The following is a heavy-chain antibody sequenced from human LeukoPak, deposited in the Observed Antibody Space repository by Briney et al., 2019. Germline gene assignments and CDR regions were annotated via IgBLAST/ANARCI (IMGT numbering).Heavy chain of an antibody. D-gene: IGHD2-2*01. J-gene: IGHJ5*02. CDR2: INPNSGGT. Sequence: ASVKVSCKASGYTFTGYYMHWVRQAPGQGLEWMGWINPNSGGTNYAQKFQGRVTMTRDTSISTAYMEPSRLRSDDTAVYYCAREDVGYCSSTSCYLTAGWFDPWGQGTLVTVSS. CDR1: GYTFTGYY. CDR3: AREDVGYCSSTSCYLTAGWFDP. V-gene: IGHV1-2*02.